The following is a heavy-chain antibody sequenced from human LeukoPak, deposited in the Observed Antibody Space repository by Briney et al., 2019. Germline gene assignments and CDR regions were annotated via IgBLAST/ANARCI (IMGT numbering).Heavy chain of an antibody. D-gene: IGHD3-10*01. V-gene: IGHV1-8*01. CDR2: MNPNSGNT. J-gene: IGHJ4*02. CDR3: ARVGPMVRGVIIMYYFDY. CDR1: GYTFTSYH. Sequence: GASVKVSCKASGYTFTSYHINWVRQATGQGLEWMGWMNPNSGNTGYAQKFQGRVTMTRNTSISTAYMELSSLRSEDTAVYYCARVGPMVRGVIIMYYFDYWGQGTLVTVSS.